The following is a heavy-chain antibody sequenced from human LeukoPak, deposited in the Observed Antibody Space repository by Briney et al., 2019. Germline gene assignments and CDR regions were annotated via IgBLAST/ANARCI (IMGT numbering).Heavy chain of an antibody. CDR1: GFTFSTYW. V-gene: IGHV3-7*01. CDR3: ARSSRTYCSGGFCYGWYSDL. CDR2: IYQDGSEK. Sequence: GGSLRLSCAASGFTFSTYWMTWVRQAPGKGLEWVANIYQDGSEKHYVDSVKGRFTISRDNAKNSLYLQMNSLRAEDTAVFYCARSSRTYCSGGFCYGWYSDLWGRGSLVTVSS. D-gene: IGHD2-15*01. J-gene: IGHJ2*01.